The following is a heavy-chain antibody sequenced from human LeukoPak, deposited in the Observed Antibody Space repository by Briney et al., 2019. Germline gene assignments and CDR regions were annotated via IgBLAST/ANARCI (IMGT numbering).Heavy chain of an antibody. CDR1: GGSISSSSNY. V-gene: IGHV4-39*01. CDR3: ASFTGAVAKHFDY. Sequence: SSETLSLTCTVSGGSISSSSNYWGWIRQPPGRGLEWIGSIYYSGSTYYNPSLKSRVTISVDTSKNQFSLKLSSVTAADTAVYYCASFTGAVAKHFDYWGQGTLVTVSS. CDR2: IYYSGST. D-gene: IGHD6-19*01. J-gene: IGHJ4*02.